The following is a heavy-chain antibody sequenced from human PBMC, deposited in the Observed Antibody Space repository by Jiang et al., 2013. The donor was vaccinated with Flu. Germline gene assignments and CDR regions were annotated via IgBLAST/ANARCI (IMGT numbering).Heavy chain of an antibody. D-gene: IGHD3-22*01. CDR1: TSGMC. J-gene: IGHJ4*02. CDR2: LIGMMI. CDR3: ARIRREYYYDSSGYFFDY. V-gene: IGHV2-70*11. Sequence: TSGMCVSWIRQPQGRPWSGLHALIGMMINTTARSLKTRLTISKDTSKNQVVLTMTNMDPVDTATYYCARIRREYYYDSSGYFFDYWGQGTLVTVSS.